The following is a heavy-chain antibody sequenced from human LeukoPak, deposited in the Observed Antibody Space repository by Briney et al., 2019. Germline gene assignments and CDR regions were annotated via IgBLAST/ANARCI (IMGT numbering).Heavy chain of an antibody. CDR1: GGSISSGGYY. Sequence: SETLSLTCTVSGGSISSGGYYWSWIRQLPGKGLEWIGYIYYSGNTYHNPSLKSRLTISVDTSKNQFSLKLSSVTAADTAVYYCASLNYDVPYYYYGMDVWGQGTTVTVSS. V-gene: IGHV4-31*03. D-gene: IGHD1-7*01. CDR2: IYYSGNT. J-gene: IGHJ6*02. CDR3: ASLNYDVPYYYYGMDV.